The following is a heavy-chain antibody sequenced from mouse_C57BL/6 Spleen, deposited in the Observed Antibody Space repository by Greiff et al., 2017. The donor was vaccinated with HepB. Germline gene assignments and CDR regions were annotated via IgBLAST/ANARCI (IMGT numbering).Heavy chain of an antibody. V-gene: IGHV3-6*01. CDR1: GYSITSGYY. CDR2: ISYDGSN. CDR3: ARDGYYGFDY. Sequence: ESGPGLVKPSQSLSLTCSVPGYSITSGYYWNWIRQFPGNKLEWMGYISYDGSNNYNPSLKNRIFITRDPSKNQFFLKLNSVTTEDTATYYCARDGYYGFDYWGQGTTLTVSS. D-gene: IGHD2-3*01. J-gene: IGHJ2*01.